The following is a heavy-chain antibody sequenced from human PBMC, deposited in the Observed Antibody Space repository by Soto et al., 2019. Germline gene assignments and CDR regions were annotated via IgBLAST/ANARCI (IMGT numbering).Heavy chain of an antibody. V-gene: IGHV3-74*01. D-gene: IGHD3-10*01. CDR2: INSDGSST. CDR3: ARARHYPHYYYYYYMDV. J-gene: IGHJ6*03. Sequence: GGSLRLSCAASGFTFSSYWMHWVRQAPGKGLVWVSRINSDGSSTSYADSVKGRFTISRDNAKNTLYLQMNSLRAEDTAVYYCARARHYPHYYYYYYMDVWGKGTTVTVSS. CDR1: GFTFSSYW.